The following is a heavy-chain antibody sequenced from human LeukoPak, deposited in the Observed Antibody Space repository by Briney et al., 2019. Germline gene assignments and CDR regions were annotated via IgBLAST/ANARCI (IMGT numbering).Heavy chain of an antibody. J-gene: IGHJ6*03. CDR3: AKDVVTMIPPNPGHYYYYYMDV. Sequence: GGSLRLSCTVSGFTVSSNSMSWVRQAPGKGLEWVSFIYSSVTHYADSVKGRFTISRDNSKNTLYLQMNSLRAEDTAVYYCAKDVVTMIPPNPGHYYYYYMDVWGKGTTVTVSS. V-gene: IGHV3-66*03. D-gene: IGHD3-22*01. CDR2: IYSSVT. CDR1: GFTVSSNS.